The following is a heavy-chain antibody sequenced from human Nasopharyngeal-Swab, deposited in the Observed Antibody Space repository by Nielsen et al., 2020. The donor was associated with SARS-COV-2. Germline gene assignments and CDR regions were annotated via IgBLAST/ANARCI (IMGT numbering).Heavy chain of an antibody. J-gene: IGHJ4*02. Sequence: SGPTLVKPTQTLTLTCTFSGFSLSTSGVSVGWIRQPPGKALEWLALIYWDDDKRYSPSLKSRLTITKDTSKNQVVLTMTNMDPVDTATYYCAHRRGGAMAQKPFDYWGQGTLVTVSS. CDR3: AHRRGGAMAQKPFDY. V-gene: IGHV2-5*02. CDR2: IYWDDDK. CDR1: GFSLSTSGVS. D-gene: IGHD5-18*01.